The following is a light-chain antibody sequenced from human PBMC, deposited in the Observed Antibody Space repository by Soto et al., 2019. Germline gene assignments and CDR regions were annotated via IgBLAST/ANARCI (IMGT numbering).Light chain of an antibody. Sequence: DIPMTQSPTSLSASVGDRVTITCRASQAIGDRVAWYQQKPGTAPKLLINDASSLKSGVPSRFSASGSGTEFSLSISRLQPEDSATYYCQQYHHYYTFGQGTKVET. CDR3: QQYHHYYT. CDR2: DAS. V-gene: IGKV1-5*01. J-gene: IGKJ2*01. CDR1: QAIGDR.